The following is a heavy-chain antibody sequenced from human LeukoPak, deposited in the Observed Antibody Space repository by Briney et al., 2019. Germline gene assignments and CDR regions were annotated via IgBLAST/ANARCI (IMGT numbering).Heavy chain of an antibody. CDR1: GFTFSSYA. CDR2: ISSNGDST. J-gene: IGHJ4*02. V-gene: IGHV3-64*01. D-gene: IGHD3-22*01. Sequence: GGSLRPSCAASGFTFSSYAMHWVRQAPGKGLEYVSAISSNGDSTYYANSVKGRFTISRDNSKNTVYLQMGSLRAEDMAVYYCARGYDRNGYYYGYWGRGTLVTVSS. CDR3: ARGYDRNGYYYGY.